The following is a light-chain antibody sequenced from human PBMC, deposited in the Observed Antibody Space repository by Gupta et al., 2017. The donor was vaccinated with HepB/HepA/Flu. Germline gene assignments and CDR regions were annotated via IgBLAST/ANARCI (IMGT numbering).Light chain of an antibody. CDR3: QSYDSSLSGVV. V-gene: IGLV1-40*01. CDR1: SPTIGAGYD. Sequence: QSVLTQPPSASGAPGQRVTISCTGSSPTIGAGYDVHWYQQLPGTAPKLLIYGNSNRPSGVPDRFSGSKSGTSASLAITGLQAEDEADYYCQSYDSSLSGVVFGGGTKLTVL. CDR2: GNS. J-gene: IGLJ2*01.